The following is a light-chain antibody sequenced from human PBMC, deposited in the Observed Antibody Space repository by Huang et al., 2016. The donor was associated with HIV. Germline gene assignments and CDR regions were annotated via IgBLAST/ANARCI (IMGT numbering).Light chain of an antibody. J-gene: IGKJ4*01. Sequence: EIVLTQSPATLSLSPGERATLSCRASQSVHSYLAWYQQKPGQAPRLLIYDASNRATGIPARFSGSVAGTDFTLTISNRQSEDFAVYYCQQRSAWPLTFGGGTKVEI. V-gene: IGKV3-11*01. CDR3: QQRSAWPLT. CDR2: DAS. CDR1: QSVHSY.